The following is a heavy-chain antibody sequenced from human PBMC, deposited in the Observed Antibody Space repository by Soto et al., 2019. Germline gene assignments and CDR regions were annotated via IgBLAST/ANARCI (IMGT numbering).Heavy chain of an antibody. Sequence: QVQLQESGPGLVKPSQTLSLTCTVSGGSISSGGYYWSWIRQHPGKGLEWIGYIYYSGSTYYNPSLQSRVTISVDTSKNQFSLKLSSVTAADTAVYYCARERCSGGSCYSSYFQHWGQGTLVTVSS. J-gene: IGHJ1*01. CDR3: ARERCSGGSCYSSYFQH. V-gene: IGHV4-31*03. CDR1: GGSISSGGYY. CDR2: IYYSGST. D-gene: IGHD2-15*01.